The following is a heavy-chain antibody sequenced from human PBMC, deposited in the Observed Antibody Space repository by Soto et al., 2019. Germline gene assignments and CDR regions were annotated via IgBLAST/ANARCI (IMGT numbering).Heavy chain of an antibody. D-gene: IGHD3-3*01. CDR2: ISGTASSI. Sequence: GGSLRLSCAASGFPFSSYAMHWVRQAPGKGLEWVSAISGTASSIYYADSVRGRFTVSRDNSKNTLYLQMNSLRAEDTAVYYCAKEGDYFDFWSGYGLDVWGQGTTVTVSS. J-gene: IGHJ6*02. V-gene: IGHV3-23*01. CDR3: AKEGDYFDFWSGYGLDV. CDR1: GFPFSSYA.